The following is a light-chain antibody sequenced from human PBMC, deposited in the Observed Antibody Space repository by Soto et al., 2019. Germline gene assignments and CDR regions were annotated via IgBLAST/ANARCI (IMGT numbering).Light chain of an antibody. CDR1: SSDVGGYNY. V-gene: IGLV2-14*01. Sequence: QSVLTQPASVSGSPGQSITISCTGTSSDVGGYNYVSWYQQHPGKAPKLMIYDVSDRPSGVSNRFPGSKSGNTASLTISGLQAEDEADYYCSSYTSGFYVFGTGTKLTVL. CDR2: DVS. J-gene: IGLJ1*01. CDR3: SSYTSGFYV.